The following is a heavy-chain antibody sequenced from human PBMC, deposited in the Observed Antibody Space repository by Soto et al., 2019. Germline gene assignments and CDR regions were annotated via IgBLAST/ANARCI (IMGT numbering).Heavy chain of an antibody. Sequence: GGSLRLSCAASGFTFSSYSMNWVRQAPGKGLEWVSYISSSSSTIYYADSVKGRFTISRDNAKNSLYLQMNSLGAEDTAVYYCARGMYCSGGSCYSNYYYYYMDVWGKGTTVTVSS. CDR2: ISSSSSTI. CDR3: ARGMYCSGGSCYSNYYYYYMDV. V-gene: IGHV3-48*01. CDR1: GFTFSSYS. D-gene: IGHD2-15*01. J-gene: IGHJ6*03.